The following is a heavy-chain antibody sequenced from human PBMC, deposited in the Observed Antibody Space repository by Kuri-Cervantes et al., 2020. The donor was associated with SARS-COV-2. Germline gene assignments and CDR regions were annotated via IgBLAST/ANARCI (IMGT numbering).Heavy chain of an antibody. V-gene: IGHV4-39*01. CDR2: IYYSGRT. CDR3: AKPSGNYHDAFDI. CDR1: GGSISSSSYY. D-gene: IGHD1-26*01. J-gene: IGHJ3*02. Sequence: SETLSLTCTVSGGSISSSSYYWGWIRQPPGKGLEWIGNIYYSGRTYYSPSLKSRVTISVDTSKNQFSLKLSSVTAADTAVYYCAKPSGNYHDAFDIWGQGPMVTVSS.